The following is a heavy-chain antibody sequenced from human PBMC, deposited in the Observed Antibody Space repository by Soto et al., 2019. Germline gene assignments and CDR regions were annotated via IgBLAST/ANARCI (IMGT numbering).Heavy chain of an antibody. CDR1: GGSISSSSYY. J-gene: IGHJ6*03. CDR3: ARHRATVTTRFYYYYMDV. V-gene: IGHV4-39*01. CDR2: IYYSGST. Sequence: LSLTCTVSGGSISSSSYYWGWIRQPPGKGLEWIGSIYYSGSTYYNPSLKSRVTISVDTSKNQFSLKLSSVTAADTAVYYCARHRATVTTRFYYYYMDVWGKGTTVTVSS. D-gene: IGHD4-4*01.